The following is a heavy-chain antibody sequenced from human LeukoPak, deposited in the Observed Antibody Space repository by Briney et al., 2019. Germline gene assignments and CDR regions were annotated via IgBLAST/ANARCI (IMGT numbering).Heavy chain of an antibody. J-gene: IGHJ4*02. Sequence: SETLSLTCTVSGGSLSSYYWSWIRQPPGKGLEWIGYIYYSGSTKYNPSLKSRVTTSVDTAKNQFSLKLSSVTAADTAVYYCARDDTGYSSGWSKDFDYWGQGTLVTVSS. CDR3: ARDDTGYSSGWSKDFDY. V-gene: IGHV4-59*01. CDR1: GGSLSSYY. CDR2: IYYSGST. D-gene: IGHD6-19*01.